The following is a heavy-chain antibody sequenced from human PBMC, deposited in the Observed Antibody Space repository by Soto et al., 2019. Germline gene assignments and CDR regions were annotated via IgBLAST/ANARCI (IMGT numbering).Heavy chain of an antibody. CDR2: ISTSAGNT. Sequence: GESLKISCAASEFTFSSYAMTWVRLAPGKGLEWVSSISTSAGNTYYADSVKGRFTISRDNSKNTLYLQMNSLRADDTAVYYCAKSGSHSYFDYWGQGTLVTVSS. CDR1: EFTFSSYA. J-gene: IGHJ4*02. V-gene: IGHV3-23*01. CDR3: AKSGSHSYFDY. D-gene: IGHD1-26*01.